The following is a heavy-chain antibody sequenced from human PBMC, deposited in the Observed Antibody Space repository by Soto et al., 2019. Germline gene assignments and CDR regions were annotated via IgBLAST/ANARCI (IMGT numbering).Heavy chain of an antibody. D-gene: IGHD6-6*01. V-gene: IGHV3-7*03. CDR3: ARDHRTLYSSSSQYFDY. CDR2: IKQDGSEK. CDR1: GFTFSSYW. Sequence: PGGSLRLSCAASGFTFSSYWMSWVRQAPGKGLEWVANIKQDGSEKYYVDPVKGRFTISRDNAKNSLYLQMNSLRAEDTAVYYCARDHRTLYSSSSQYFDYWGQGTLVTVSS. J-gene: IGHJ4*02.